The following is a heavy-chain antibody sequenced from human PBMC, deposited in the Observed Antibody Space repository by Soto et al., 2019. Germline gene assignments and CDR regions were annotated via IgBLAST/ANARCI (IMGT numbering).Heavy chain of an antibody. J-gene: IGHJ4*02. CDR3: ARSFGAFDY. Sequence: SETLSLTCTASGGSISSGGYYWSWIRQHPGKGLEWIGYIYYSGSTYYNPSLKSRVTISVDTSKNRFSLKLSSATAADTAVYYCARSFGAFDYWGQGTLVTVSS. CDR1: GGSISSGGYY. D-gene: IGHD3-3*01. V-gene: IGHV4-31*03. CDR2: IYYSGST.